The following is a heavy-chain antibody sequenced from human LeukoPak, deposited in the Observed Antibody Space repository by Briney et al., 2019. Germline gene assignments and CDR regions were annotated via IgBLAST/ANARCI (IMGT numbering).Heavy chain of an antibody. CDR3: AKSLAEAHTYFDY. CDR1: GFTFGTYG. CDR2: IRYGGSTK. Sequence: VGSLRLSCAASGFTFGTYGMHWVRQAPGKGLEWVAFIRYGGSTKYYADSVEGRFTISRDNSKNTLYLQMNSLRAQDTAVYYCAKSLAEAHTYFDYWGQGTLVTVSS. J-gene: IGHJ4*02. V-gene: IGHV3-30*02.